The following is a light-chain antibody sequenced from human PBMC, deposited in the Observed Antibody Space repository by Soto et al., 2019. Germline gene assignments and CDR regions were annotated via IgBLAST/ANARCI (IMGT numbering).Light chain of an antibody. CDR3: SSYISSSTFVV. J-gene: IGLJ2*01. V-gene: IGLV2-14*02. Sequence: QSALTQPASVSGSPGQSITISCTGTSSDFGNYNLVSWYQQHPGKVPKLILFEVNKRPSGVSGRFSGSKSGNTASLTISGLQAEDEADYYCSSYISSSTFVVFGGGTKLTVL. CDR1: SSDFGNYNL. CDR2: EVN.